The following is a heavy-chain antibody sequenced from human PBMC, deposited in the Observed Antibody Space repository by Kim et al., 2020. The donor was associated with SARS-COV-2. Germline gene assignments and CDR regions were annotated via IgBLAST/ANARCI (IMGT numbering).Heavy chain of an antibody. CDR3: ARAPSENYGMDV. J-gene: IGHJ6*02. CDR2: T. Sequence: TTYDQKFQGRVTMTRDTSTSTVYMELSSLTSEDPAVYYCARAPSENYGMDVWGQGTTVTVSS. V-gene: IGHV1-46*01.